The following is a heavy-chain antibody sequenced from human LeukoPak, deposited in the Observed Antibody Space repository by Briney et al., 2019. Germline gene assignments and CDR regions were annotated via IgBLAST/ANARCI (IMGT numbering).Heavy chain of an antibody. CDR3: ARTHIVVVTSWFDP. Sequence: PGGSLRLSCAASGFTLSDYYMSWIRQAPGKGLEWVSYISSSGSTIYYADSVKGRFTISRDNAKNSLYLQMNSLRAEDTAVYYCARTHIVVVTSWFDPWGQGTLVTVCS. CDR2: ISSSGSTI. J-gene: IGHJ5*02. V-gene: IGHV3-11*01. CDR1: GFTLSDYY. D-gene: IGHD2-21*02.